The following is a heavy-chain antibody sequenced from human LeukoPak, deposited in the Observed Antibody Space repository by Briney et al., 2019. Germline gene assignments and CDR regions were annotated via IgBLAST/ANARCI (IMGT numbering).Heavy chain of an antibody. Sequence: ASVKVSCKASGYTFTGYYMHWVRQAPGQGLEWMGWINPNSGGTNYAQKFQGRVTMTRDTSISTAYMELSRLRSDDTAVYYCASEYGSGSYNFDYWGQGTLVTVSS. CDR3: ASEYGSGSYNFDY. V-gene: IGHV1-2*02. CDR1: GYTFTGYY. J-gene: IGHJ4*02. CDR2: INPNSGGT. D-gene: IGHD3-10*01.